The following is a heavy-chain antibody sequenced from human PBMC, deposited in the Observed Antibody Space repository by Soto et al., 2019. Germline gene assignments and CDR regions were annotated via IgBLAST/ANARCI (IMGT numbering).Heavy chain of an antibody. J-gene: IGHJ4*02. D-gene: IGHD6-19*01. CDR2: INPNSGGT. V-gene: IGHV1-2*04. CDR3: ARGSSGWYSLGDYFDY. Sequence: ASVKVSCKASGYTFTGYYMHWVRQAPGQGLEWMGWINPNSGGTNYAQKFQGWVTMTRDTSISTAYMELSRLRSDDTAVYYCARGSSGWYSLGDYFDYWGQGTLVTVSS. CDR1: GYTFTGYY.